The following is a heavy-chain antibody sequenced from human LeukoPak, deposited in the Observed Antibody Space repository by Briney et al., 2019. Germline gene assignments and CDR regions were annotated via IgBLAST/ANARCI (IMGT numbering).Heavy chain of an antibody. CDR2: IYPGDSDT. Sequence: GESLKISCKGSGYSFTSYWIGWVRQMPGKGLEWMGIIYPGDSDTRYSPSFQGQVTISADKSIITAYLQWSSLKASDTAMYYCARQKYYYDSSGYYQDYWGQGTLVTVSS. CDR3: ARQKYYYDSSGYYQDY. CDR1: GYSFTSYW. J-gene: IGHJ4*02. V-gene: IGHV5-51*01. D-gene: IGHD3-22*01.